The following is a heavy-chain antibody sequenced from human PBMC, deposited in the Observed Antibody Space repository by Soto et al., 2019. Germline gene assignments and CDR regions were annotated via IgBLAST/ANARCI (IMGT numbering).Heavy chain of an antibody. D-gene: IGHD1-26*01. CDR3: ASFGGATSDYYYGMDV. Sequence: SETLSLTCAVSGGSISSSNWWSWVRQPPGKGLEGIGEIYHSGSTNYNPPLKSRVTISVDKSKNQFSLKLSSVTAADTAVYYCASFGGATSDYYYGMDVWGQGTTVTVSS. J-gene: IGHJ6*02. V-gene: IGHV4-4*02. CDR2: IYHSGST. CDR1: GGSISSSNW.